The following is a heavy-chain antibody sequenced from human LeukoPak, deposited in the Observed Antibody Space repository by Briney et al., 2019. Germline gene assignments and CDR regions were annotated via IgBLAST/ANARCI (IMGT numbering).Heavy chain of an antibody. CDR2: ISGSGGST. D-gene: IGHD3-10*01. CDR3: AKNVGYGSVLEYYGMHV. CDR1: GFTFINYW. J-gene: IGHJ6*02. Sequence: GGSLRLSCAASGFTFINYWMIWVRQAPGKGLEWVSAISGSGGSTYYADSVKGRFTISKDNSKNTLYLQMNSLRAEDTAVYYCAKNVGYGSVLEYYGMHVWGQATTVTVSS. V-gene: IGHV3-23*01.